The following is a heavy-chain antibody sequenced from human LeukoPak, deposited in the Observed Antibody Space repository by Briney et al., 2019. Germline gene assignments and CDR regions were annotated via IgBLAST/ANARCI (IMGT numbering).Heavy chain of an antibody. Sequence: SETLSLTCTVSGGSISSSSYYWGWIRQPPGKGLEWIGNIYYSGSTYYNPSLKSRVTKFVDTSKNQFSLKLSSVTAADTTVYYCARHIFSSSSNWFDPWGQGTLVTVSS. D-gene: IGHD6-6*01. CDR1: GGSISSSSYY. J-gene: IGHJ5*02. CDR3: ARHIFSSSSNWFDP. V-gene: IGHV4-39*01. CDR2: IYYSGST.